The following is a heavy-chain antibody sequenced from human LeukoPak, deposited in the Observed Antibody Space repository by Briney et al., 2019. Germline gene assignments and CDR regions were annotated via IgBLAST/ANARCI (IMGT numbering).Heavy chain of an antibody. CDR1: GFTFSSYD. CDR2: IGTGGDT. CDR3: ARDQIYCTGGYCYFDY. Sequence: GGSLRLSCAAFGFTFSSYDMHWVRQATGTGQEWVSVIGTGGDTYYSCSVKVRFTISRENAKTTLYLQMNGVRAEDTAVYYCARDQIYCTGGYCYFDYWGRGTLVTVSS. J-gene: IGHJ4*02. V-gene: IGHV3-13*04. D-gene: IGHD2-8*02.